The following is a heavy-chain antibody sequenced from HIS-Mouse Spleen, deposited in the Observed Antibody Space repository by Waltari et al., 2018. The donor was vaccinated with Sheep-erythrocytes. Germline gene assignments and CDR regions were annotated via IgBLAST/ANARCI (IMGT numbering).Heavy chain of an antibody. CDR1: GGTFSSYA. V-gene: IGHV1-69*04. D-gene: IGHD1-26*01. CDR2: IIPILGIA. CDR3: AQTGATTPHFDY. J-gene: IGHJ4*02. Sequence: QVQLVQSGAEVKKPGSSVKVSCKASGGTFSSYAISWVRQAPGQGLEWRGRIIPILGIANYAQKLPGRVTITADKSTRTAYMELSSLRSEDTAVYYCAQTGATTPHFDYWGQGTLVTVSS.